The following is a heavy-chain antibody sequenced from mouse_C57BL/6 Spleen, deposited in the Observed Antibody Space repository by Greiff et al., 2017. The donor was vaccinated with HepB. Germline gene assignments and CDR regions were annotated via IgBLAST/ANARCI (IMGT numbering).Heavy chain of an antibody. J-gene: IGHJ1*03. Sequence: EVQRVESGGGLVKPGGSLKLSCAASGFTFSSYAMSWVRQTPEKRLEWVATISDGGSYTYYPDNVKGRFTISRDNAKNNLYLQMSHLKSEDTAMYYCARDKGYYEVWGTGTTVTVSS. D-gene: IGHD1-3*01. CDR1: GFTFSSYA. CDR3: ARDKGYYEV. CDR2: ISDGGSYT. V-gene: IGHV5-4*01.